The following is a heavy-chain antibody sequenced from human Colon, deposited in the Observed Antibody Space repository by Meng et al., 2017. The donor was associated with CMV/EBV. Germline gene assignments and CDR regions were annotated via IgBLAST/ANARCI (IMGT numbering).Heavy chain of an antibody. CDR1: YQ. D-gene: IGHD2-15*01. CDR2: VSPSAGGA. CDR3: ARDGGEGYCRGSKCHRSWFDP. Sequence: YQMHWVRQAPGQGPEWMGMVSPSAGGAFYAQKFLGRVTMTRDTSTNTVYMDLSNLRSDDTAFYYCARDGGEGYCRGSKCHRSWFDPWGQGTLVTVSS. V-gene: IGHV1-46*01. J-gene: IGHJ5*02.